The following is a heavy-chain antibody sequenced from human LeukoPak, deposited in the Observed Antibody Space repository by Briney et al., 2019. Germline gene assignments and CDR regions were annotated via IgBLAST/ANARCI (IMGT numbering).Heavy chain of an antibody. CDR3: ARGSSGWYSIDY. J-gene: IGHJ4*02. CDR2: IYSSGTT. V-gene: IGHV4-4*07. CDR1: GGSINNYY. D-gene: IGHD6-19*01. Sequence: PSQTLSLTCTVSGGSINNYYWSWIRQPAGKGLEWIGRIYSSGTTNYNPSLNSRVTMSVDTSKNQFFLKLSSVTAADTAVYYCARGSSGWYSIDYWGQGTLVTVSS.